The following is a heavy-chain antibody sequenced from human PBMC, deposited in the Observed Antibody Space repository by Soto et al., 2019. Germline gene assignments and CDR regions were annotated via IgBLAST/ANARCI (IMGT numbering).Heavy chain of an antibody. V-gene: IGHV5-10-1*01. Sequence: PGESLKISCKGSGYSFTSYWISWVRQMPGKGLEWMGRIDPSDSYTNYSPSFQGHVTISADKSISTAYLQWSSLKASDTAMYYCARHIGDYYDRSGYYPYYFDYWGQGTLVTVSS. CDR1: GYSFTSYW. CDR3: ARHIGDYYDRSGYYPYYFDY. J-gene: IGHJ4*02. D-gene: IGHD3-22*01. CDR2: IDPSDSYT.